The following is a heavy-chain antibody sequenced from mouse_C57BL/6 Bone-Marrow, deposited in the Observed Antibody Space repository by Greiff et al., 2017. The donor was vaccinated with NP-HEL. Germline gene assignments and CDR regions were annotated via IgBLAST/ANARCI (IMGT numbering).Heavy chain of an antibody. CDR3: ARWWAISYGPPFDY. J-gene: IGHJ2*01. CDR1: GYTFTSYW. CDR2: IDPSDSYT. Sequence: VQLQQPGAELVRPGTSVKLSCKASGYTFTSYWMHWVKQRPGQGLEWIGVIDPSDSYTNYNQKFKGKATLTVDTSSSTAYMQLSSLTSEDSAVYYCARWWAISYGPPFDYWGQGTTLTVSS. V-gene: IGHV1-59*01. D-gene: IGHD2-1*01.